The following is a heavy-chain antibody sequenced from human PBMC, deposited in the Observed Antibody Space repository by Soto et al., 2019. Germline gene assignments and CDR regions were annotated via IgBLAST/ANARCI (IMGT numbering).Heavy chain of an antibody. CDR1: GGTFSSYA. Sequence: QLSLVQSGAEVKKPGSSVKVSCKASGGTFSSYAISWVRQSPGPGLEWMGGSIPIFGTANYAQKFQGRATITGDEPTSTAYMELSSLRSEDTAVYYCARSRHPAGYFDYWGQGTLVTVSS. D-gene: IGHD6-13*01. CDR3: ARSRHPAGYFDY. CDR2: SIPIFGTA. J-gene: IGHJ4*02. V-gene: IGHV1-69*01.